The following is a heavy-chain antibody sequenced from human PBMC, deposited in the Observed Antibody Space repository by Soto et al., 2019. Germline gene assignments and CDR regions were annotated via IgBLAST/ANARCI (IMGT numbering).Heavy chain of an antibody. V-gene: IGHV4-30-4*01. CDR3: ATMGSPVTGPYYIDP. CDR2: TSYSGTT. CDR1: GGSMSSGIYY. J-gene: IGHJ5*02. D-gene: IGHD3-10*01. Sequence: PSETLSLTCTVSGGSMSSGIYYWSWIRQPPGKGLECIGFTSYSGTTYYNTSLWSRVSMSVDTSKNQFSLHVNSVTAADTAVYYCATMGSPVTGPYYIDPLAQRTLVTVSS.